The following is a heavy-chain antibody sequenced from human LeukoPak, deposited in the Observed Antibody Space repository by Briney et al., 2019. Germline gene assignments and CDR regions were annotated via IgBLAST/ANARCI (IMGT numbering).Heavy chain of an antibody. CDR3: ARDLPDGTRGLFDY. V-gene: IGHV3-7*01. CDR1: GFTFSNYW. D-gene: IGHD3-10*01. CDR2: IKRDGSEK. Sequence: PGGSLRLSCAASGFTFSNYWMTWVRQAPGKGLEWVANIKRDGSEKYYVDSVKGRFTISRDNAKNSLYLQMNSLRAEDTAVYYCARDLPDGTRGLFDYWGQGTLVTVSS. J-gene: IGHJ4*02.